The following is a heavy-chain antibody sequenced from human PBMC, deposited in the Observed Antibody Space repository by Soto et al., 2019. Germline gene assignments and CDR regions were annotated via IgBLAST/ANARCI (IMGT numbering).Heavy chain of an antibody. J-gene: IGHJ6*02. CDR2: IIPIFGTA. V-gene: IGHV1-69*13. Sequence: AASVKVSCKASGGTFSSYAISWVRQAPGQGLEWMGGIIPIFGTANYAQKFQGRVTITADESTSTAYMELSSLRSEDTAVYYCARGRRGVAVAPASYYYYGMDVWGQGTTVTVSS. D-gene: IGHD6-19*01. CDR1: GGTFSSYA. CDR3: ARGRRGVAVAPASYYYYGMDV.